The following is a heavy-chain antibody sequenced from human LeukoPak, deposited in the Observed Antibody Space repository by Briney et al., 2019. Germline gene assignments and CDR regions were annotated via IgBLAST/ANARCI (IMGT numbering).Heavy chain of an antibody. CDR1: GYTFTSYA. V-gene: IGHV1-3*01. D-gene: IGHD2-2*01. CDR3: ARGYCSSTSCYVPFDY. J-gene: IGHJ4*02. CDR2: INAGNGNT. Sequence: ASVKVSCKASGYTFTSYAMHWVRQAPGQRLEWMGWINAGNGNTKYSQKFQGRVTITRDTSASTAYMELSSLRSEDTAVYYCARGYCSSTSCYVPFDYWGQETLVTVSS.